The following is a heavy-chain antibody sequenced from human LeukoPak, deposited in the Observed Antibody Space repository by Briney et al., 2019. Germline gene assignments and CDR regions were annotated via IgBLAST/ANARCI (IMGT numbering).Heavy chain of an antibody. V-gene: IGHV3-7*01. Sequence: GGSLRLSCAASGFSFSSYWMSWVRQAPGKGLEWVADIKQDGSEKYYVDSVKGRFTISRDNAKKSLYLQMNSLRAEDTAVYYCAREREDYYFDYWGQGTLVTVSS. CDR1: GFSFSSYW. CDR2: IKQDGSEK. D-gene: IGHD2-15*01. J-gene: IGHJ4*02. CDR3: AREREDYYFDY.